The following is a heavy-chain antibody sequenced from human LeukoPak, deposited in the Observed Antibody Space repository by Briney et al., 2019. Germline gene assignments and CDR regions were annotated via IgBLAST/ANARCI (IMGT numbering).Heavy chain of an antibody. J-gene: IGHJ4*02. Sequence: ASVKVSCKASGGTFSSYAISWVRQAPGQGLEWMGGIIPIFGTANYAQKFQGRVTITADKSTSTAYMELSSLRSEDTAVYYCARGAEGIAATDSNFDYWGQGTLVTVSS. CDR3: ARGAEGIAATDSNFDY. CDR2: IIPIFGTA. CDR1: GGTFSSYA. D-gene: IGHD6-13*01. V-gene: IGHV1-69*06.